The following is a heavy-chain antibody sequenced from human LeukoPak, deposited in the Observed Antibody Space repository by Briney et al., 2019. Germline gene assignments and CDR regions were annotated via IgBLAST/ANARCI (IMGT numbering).Heavy chain of an antibody. V-gene: IGHV3-66*02. CDR2: IYSGGST. CDR3: ARGVATITIFDY. CDR1: GFTVSSNY. D-gene: IGHD5-12*01. Sequence: GGSLRLSCAASGFTVSSNYMSWVRQAPGKGLEWVSVIYSGGSTYYADSVKGRFTISRDNSKNTLYLQMNSLRAEDTAVYYCARGVATITIFDYWGQGTLVTVSS. J-gene: IGHJ4*02.